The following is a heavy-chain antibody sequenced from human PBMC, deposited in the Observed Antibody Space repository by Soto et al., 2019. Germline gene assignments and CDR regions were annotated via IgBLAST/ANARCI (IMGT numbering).Heavy chain of an antibody. V-gene: IGHV3-15*01. CDR2: IKSKATGGTA. D-gene: IGHD3-10*01. CDR1: GFTFGDAW. CDR3: STGGYYFDY. J-gene: IGHJ4*02. Sequence: GGSLRLSCAGSGFTFGDAWMNWLRQAPGKGLEWLGRIKSKATGGTADYAAPVTGRFTISRDDSQNTVYLQMNSLRTEDTAVYYCSTGGYYFDYWGPGTLVTVSS.